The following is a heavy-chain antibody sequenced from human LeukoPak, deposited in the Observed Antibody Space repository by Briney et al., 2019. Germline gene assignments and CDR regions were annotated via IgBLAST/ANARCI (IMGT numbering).Heavy chain of an antibody. J-gene: IGHJ4*02. V-gene: IGHV1-18*04. CDR2: ISAYNGNT. Sequence: ASVKVSCKASGYTFTSYGISWVRQAPGQGLERMGWISAYNGNTNYAQKLQGRVTMTTDTSTSTAYMELRSLRSDDTAVYYCARMGYSYGTGGVDYWGQGTLVTVSS. CDR1: GYTFTSYG. CDR3: ARMGYSYGTGGVDY. D-gene: IGHD5-18*01.